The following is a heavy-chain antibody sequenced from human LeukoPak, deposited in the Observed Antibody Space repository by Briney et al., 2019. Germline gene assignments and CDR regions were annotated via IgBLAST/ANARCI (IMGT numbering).Heavy chain of an antibody. D-gene: IGHD3-16*02. CDR3: ASGYYDYVWGSYRLFDY. J-gene: IGHJ4*02. CDR1: GFTVSSNY. Sequence: PGGSLRLSCAASGFTVSSNYMSWVRQAPGKGLEWVSVIYSGGSTCYADSVKGRFTISRDNSKNTLYLQMNSLRAEDTAVYYCASGYYDYVWGSYRLFDYWGQGTLVTVSS. CDR2: IYSGGST. V-gene: IGHV3-53*01.